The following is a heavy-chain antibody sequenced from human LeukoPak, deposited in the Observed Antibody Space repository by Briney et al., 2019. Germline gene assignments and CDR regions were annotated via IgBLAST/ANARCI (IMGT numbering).Heavy chain of an antibody. CDR3: ARGSQIFGVVIGY. Sequence: SETLSLTCTVSGGSISSSSYYWGWIRQPPGKGLEWIGSIYYSGSTYYNPPLKSRVTISVDTSKNQFSLKLSSVTAADTAVYYCARGSQIFGVVIGYWGQGTLVTVSS. CDR2: IYYSGST. J-gene: IGHJ4*02. V-gene: IGHV4-39*07. CDR1: GGSISSSSYY. D-gene: IGHD3-3*01.